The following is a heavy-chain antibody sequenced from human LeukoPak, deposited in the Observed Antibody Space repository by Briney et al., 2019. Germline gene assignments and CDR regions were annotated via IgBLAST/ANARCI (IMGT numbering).Heavy chain of an antibody. V-gene: IGHV3-74*01. J-gene: IGHJ6*03. CDR2: IKSDGITT. CDR1: GFAFSSYW. CDR3: AKDGSWGDYYFYFYMDV. Sequence: GGSLRLSCAASGFAFSSYWMHWVRRAPGKGLVWVSRIKSDGITTTYADSVKGRFTISRDNSKNTLYIQMNSLRAEDTAVYYCAKDGSWGDYYFYFYMDVWGKGTTVTVSS. D-gene: IGHD3-16*01.